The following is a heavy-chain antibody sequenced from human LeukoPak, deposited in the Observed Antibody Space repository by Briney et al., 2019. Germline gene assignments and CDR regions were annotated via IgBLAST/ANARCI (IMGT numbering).Heavy chain of an antibody. CDR1: GFTFDDYA. CDR3: ANSKAGAAAGYPYYFDY. Sequence: GGSLRLSCATSGFTFDDYAMHWVRQATGKGLEWVAVISWNSGSINYADSVKGRFTISRDNAKNSLYLQINSLRTEDTALYYCANSKAGAAAGYPYYFDYWGQGTLVTVSS. V-gene: IGHV3-9*01. J-gene: IGHJ4*02. D-gene: IGHD6-13*01. CDR2: ISWNSGSI.